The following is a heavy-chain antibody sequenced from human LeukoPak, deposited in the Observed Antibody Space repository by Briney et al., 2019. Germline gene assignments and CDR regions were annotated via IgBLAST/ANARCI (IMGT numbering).Heavy chain of an antibody. CDR2: ISSSSSTI. J-gene: IGHJ3*01. V-gene: IGHV3-48*01. Sequence: GGSLRLSCAASGFTFSSYSMNWVRQAPGKGLERVSYISSSSSTIYYADSVKGRFTISRDNAKNSLYLQMNSLRAEDTAVYYCVGFWSGLEPNWGQGTMVTVSS. D-gene: IGHD3-3*01. CDR3: VGFWSGLEPN. CDR1: GFTFSSYS.